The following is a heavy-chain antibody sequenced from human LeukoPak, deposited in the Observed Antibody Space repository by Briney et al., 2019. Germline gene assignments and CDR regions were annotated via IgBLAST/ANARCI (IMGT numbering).Heavy chain of an antibody. V-gene: IGHV3-21*01. Sequence: KPGGSLRLSCAASGFTFSSCGFNWVRQAPGKGLEWVSSIGPTGTDRYYADSVRGRFTISRDNAKNSMYLQTDSLRDEDTAVYYCATETIGRHYDYWGQGTLLTVSS. CDR3: ATETIGRHYDY. J-gene: IGHJ4*02. D-gene: IGHD1-14*01. CDR1: GFTFSSCG. CDR2: IGPTGTDR.